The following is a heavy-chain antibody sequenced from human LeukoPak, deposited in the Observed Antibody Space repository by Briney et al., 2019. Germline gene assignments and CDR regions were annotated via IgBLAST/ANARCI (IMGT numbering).Heavy chain of an antibody. D-gene: IGHD3-22*01. CDR2: INSSGST. CDR1: GGSISSYY. V-gene: IGHV4-4*09. CDR3: ARLPYYYDASNYPRMFFDY. Sequence: PSETLSLTCTVSGGSISSYYWSWIRQPPGKGLEWIGYINSSGSTNYNPSPKSRVTISVDTSKYQFSLKLSSVTAADTAVYYCARLPYYYDASNYPRMFFDYWGQGTLVTVSS. J-gene: IGHJ4*02.